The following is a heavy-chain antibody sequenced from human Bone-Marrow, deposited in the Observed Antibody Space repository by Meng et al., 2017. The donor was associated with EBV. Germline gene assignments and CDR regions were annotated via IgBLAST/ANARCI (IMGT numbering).Heavy chain of an antibody. Sequence: QGQVVQSGAEVKKPGSSVKVSCRTSGGTFRSDAVSWVRQAPGQGLEWMGELIPMSDAPHYAQKFQGRVTITADESTSTHYMDLSGLRSDDTALYYCASESGRGFTPDYWGQGTLVTVSS. CDR3: ASESGRGFTPDY. J-gene: IGHJ4*02. CDR2: LIPMSDAP. V-gene: IGHV1-69*01. D-gene: IGHD3-10*01. CDR1: GGTFRSDA.